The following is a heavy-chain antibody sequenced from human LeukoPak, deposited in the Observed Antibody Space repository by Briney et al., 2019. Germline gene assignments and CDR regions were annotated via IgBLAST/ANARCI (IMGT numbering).Heavy chain of an antibody. CDR2: ISGSGGST. V-gene: IGHV3-23*01. Sequence: GGSLRLPCAASGFTFSSYAMSWVRQAPGKGLEWVSAISGSGGSTYYADSVKGRFTISRDNSKNTLYLQMNSLRAEDTAVYYCAKSLASSSWYYFDYWGQGTLITVSS. CDR1: GFTFSSYA. D-gene: IGHD6-13*01. CDR3: AKSLASSSWYYFDY. J-gene: IGHJ4*02.